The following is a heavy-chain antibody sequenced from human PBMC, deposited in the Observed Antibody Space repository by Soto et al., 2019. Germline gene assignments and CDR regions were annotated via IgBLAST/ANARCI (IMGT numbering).Heavy chain of an antibody. CDR1: GGSISSYY. Sequence: SDTLSLTCTVSGGSISSYYWSWIRQPPGKGLEWIGYIYYSGSTNYNPSLKSRVTISVDTSKNQFSLKLSSVTAADTAVYYCARTTVTTWYFDYWGQGTLVTVSS. CDR3: ARTTVTTWYFDY. CDR2: IYYSGST. V-gene: IGHV4-59*01. J-gene: IGHJ4*02. D-gene: IGHD4-17*01.